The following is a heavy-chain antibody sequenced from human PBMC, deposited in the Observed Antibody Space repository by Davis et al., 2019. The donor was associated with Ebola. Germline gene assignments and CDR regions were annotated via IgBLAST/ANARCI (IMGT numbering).Heavy chain of an antibody. CDR3: AKDNPLRWFGP. J-gene: IGHJ5*02. CDR1: GGSITSYQ. CDR2: IHSSGTT. Sequence: MPGGSPRLSCTVSGGSITSYQWNWVRQSPGKGLEWLGSIHSSGTTNYNPSLKSRVTISMDTSQNQFSLRLNSVTPADTAVYYCAKDNPLRWFGPWGQGTLVTVSS. D-gene: IGHD1-14*01. V-gene: IGHV4-59*01.